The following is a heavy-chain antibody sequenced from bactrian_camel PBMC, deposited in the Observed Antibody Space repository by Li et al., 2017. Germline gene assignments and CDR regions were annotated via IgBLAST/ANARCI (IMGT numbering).Heavy chain of an antibody. Sequence: QLVESGGGLVQPGGSLRLSCAASGFRFSGYWMYWVRQAPGKGLEWVSSINSGGGTYYADSVKGRFAISRDNAKNTLYLQMTSLKTEDTGVYYCATMEGTGFSKYWGQGTQVTVS. V-gene: IGHV3S1*01. CDR1: GFRFSGYW. CDR2: INSGGGT. D-gene: IGHD5*01. CDR3: ATMEGTGFSKY. J-gene: IGHJ4*01.